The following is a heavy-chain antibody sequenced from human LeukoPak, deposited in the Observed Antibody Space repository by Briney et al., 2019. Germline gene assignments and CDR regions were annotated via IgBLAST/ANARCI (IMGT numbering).Heavy chain of an antibody. V-gene: IGHV4-30-4*01. D-gene: IGHD3-10*01. CDR1: GGSISSGDYY. Sequence: PSETLSLTCTVSGGSISSGDYYWSWIRQPPGKGLEWIGYIYYSGSTYYNPSLKSRVTISVDTSKNQFSLKLSSVTAADTAVCYCARARTYYYGSGSYSFDYWGQGTLVTVSS. CDR3: ARARTYYYGSGSYSFDY. J-gene: IGHJ4*02. CDR2: IYYSGST.